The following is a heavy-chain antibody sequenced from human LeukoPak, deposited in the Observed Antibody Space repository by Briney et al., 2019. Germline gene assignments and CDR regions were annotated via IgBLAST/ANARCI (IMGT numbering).Heavy chain of an antibody. CDR3: GRGMRDYYRRDY. Sequence: SGGSLRLSCAASGFPFSNYWMQWVRQARGKGLVWVSHINTDGSMASYADSVEGRFTISRDNAKNTLYLQMNRLTVEDTAVYYCGRGMRDYYRRDYWGQGILVTVST. CDR1: GFPFSNYW. CDR2: INTDGSMA. V-gene: IGHV3-74*01. D-gene: IGHD1-26*01. J-gene: IGHJ4*02.